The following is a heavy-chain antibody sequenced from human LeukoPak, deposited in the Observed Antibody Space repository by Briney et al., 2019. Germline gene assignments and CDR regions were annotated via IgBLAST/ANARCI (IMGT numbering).Heavy chain of an antibody. D-gene: IGHD3-22*01. CDR2: IKQDGSER. J-gene: IGHJ3*02. Sequence: GGSLRLSCAASGFTFSGYWMSWVRQAPGKGLEWLANIKQDGSERYYVDSVKGRFTLSRDNAKNSLFLQVNSLRAEDTAVYYCAKDRGIVVVGAFDIWGQGTMVTVSS. CDR1: GFTFSGYW. V-gene: IGHV3-7*01. CDR3: AKDRGIVVVGAFDI.